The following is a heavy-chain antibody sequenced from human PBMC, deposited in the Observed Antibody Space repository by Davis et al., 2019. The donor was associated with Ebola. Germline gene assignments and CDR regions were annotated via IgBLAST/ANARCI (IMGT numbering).Heavy chain of an antibody. J-gene: IGHJ3*02. V-gene: IGHV4-30-2*01. CDR1: GGSISSGGYS. Sequence: SETLSLTCAVSGGSISSGGYSWSWLRQPPGKGLEWIGYIYHSGSTYYNPSLKSRVTISVDRSKNQFSLKLSSVTAADTAVYYCARTFDIWGQGTMVTVSS. CDR3: ARTFDI. CDR2: IYHSGST.